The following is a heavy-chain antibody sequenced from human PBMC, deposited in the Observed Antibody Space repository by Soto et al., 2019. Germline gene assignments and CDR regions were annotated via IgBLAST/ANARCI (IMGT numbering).Heavy chain of an antibody. V-gene: IGHV3-33*01. CDR2: IWYDGTNK. D-gene: IGHD3-9*01. Sequence: PRLCCTTSGFSFSLYGMQWVRQAPGKGLEWVAVIWYDGTNKYYADSVKGRFTISRDNPKNTLYLQMNSLRAEDTAVYYCARSPYTTGYHYGLDVWGQGTTVTVPS. J-gene: IGHJ6*02. CDR3: ARSPYTTGYHYGLDV. CDR1: GFSFSLYG.